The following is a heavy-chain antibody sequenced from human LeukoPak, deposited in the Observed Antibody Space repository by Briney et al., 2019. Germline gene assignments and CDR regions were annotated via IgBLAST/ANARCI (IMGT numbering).Heavy chain of an antibody. CDR1: GYTFTSYG. J-gene: IGHJ4*02. D-gene: IGHD6-13*01. Sequence: ASVKVSCKASGYTFTSYGISWVRQAPGQGLEWMGWISAYNGNTNYAQKLQGRVTMTTETSTSTAYMELRSLTSDDTAVYYCAREKQLFYYWGQGTLVTVSS. CDR3: AREKQLFYY. V-gene: IGHV1-18*01. CDR2: ISAYNGNT.